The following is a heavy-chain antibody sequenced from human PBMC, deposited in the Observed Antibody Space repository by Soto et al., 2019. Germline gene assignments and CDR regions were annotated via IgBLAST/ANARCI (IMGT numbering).Heavy chain of an antibody. CDR1: GGSISSYY. V-gene: IGHV4-59*01. D-gene: IGHD6-19*01. CDR3: ARGDERSSGWYYFDY. J-gene: IGHJ4*02. CDR2: IYYSGST. Sequence: SETLSLTCTVSGGSISSYYWSWIRQPPGKGLEWIGYIYYSGSTNYNPSLKSRVTISVDTSKNQFSLKLSSVTAADTAVYYWARGDERSSGWYYFDYWGEGTLVTVSS.